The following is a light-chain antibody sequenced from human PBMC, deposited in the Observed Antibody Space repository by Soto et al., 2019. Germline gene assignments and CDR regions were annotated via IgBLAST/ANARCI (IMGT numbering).Light chain of an antibody. CDR3: SSYTSSTAYV. CDR2: EVS. J-gene: IGLJ1*01. Sequence: SALTPPGSVSGSPGQSITISCTGTSSDVGGCNYVSWYQLHPGKAPKLIIYEVSNRPSGFSNRFSGSKSGNKASLTLSGPQAEDEADYYRSSYTSSTAYVFGAGTKVTVL. V-gene: IGLV2-14*01. CDR1: SSDVGGCNY.